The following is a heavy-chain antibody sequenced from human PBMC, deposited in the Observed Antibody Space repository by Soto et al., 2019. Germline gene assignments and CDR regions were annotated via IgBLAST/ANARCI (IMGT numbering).Heavy chain of an antibody. CDR2: IIPIFGTA. Sequence: SVKVSCKASGGTFSSYAISWVRQAPGQGLEWMGGIIPIFGTANYAQKFQGRVTITADESTSTAYMELSSLRSEDTAVYYCARGESDYYYSSGSEIDAFDIWGKGTMVTVS. CDR1: GGTFSSYA. D-gene: IGHD3-22*01. V-gene: IGHV1-69*13. CDR3: ARGESDYYYSSGSEIDAFDI. J-gene: IGHJ3*02.